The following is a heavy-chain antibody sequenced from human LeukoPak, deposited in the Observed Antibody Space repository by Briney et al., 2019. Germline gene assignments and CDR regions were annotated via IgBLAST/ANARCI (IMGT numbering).Heavy chain of an antibody. Sequence: SVKVSCKASGGTFSSYTISWVRQAPGQGLEWMGRIIPILGIANYAQKFQGRVTITADKSTSTAYMELSSLRSEDTAVYYCAREENSSGWSPAWGQGTLVTVSS. J-gene: IGHJ5*02. D-gene: IGHD6-19*01. CDR1: GGTFSSYT. CDR3: AREENSSGWSPA. CDR2: IIPILGIA. V-gene: IGHV1-69*04.